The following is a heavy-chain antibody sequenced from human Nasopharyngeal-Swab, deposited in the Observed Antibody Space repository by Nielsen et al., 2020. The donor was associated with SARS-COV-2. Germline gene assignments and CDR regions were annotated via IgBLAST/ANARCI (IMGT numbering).Heavy chain of an antibody. CDR3: ARGFLQTGFDY. CDR1: GDSVSSNNVG. V-gene: IGHV6-1*01. CDR2: TYHGSKWYN. Sequence: SQTLSLTCAISGDSVSSNNVGWNWIRQSPSRGLEWLGRTYHGSKWYNHYAPSVKSRVTIKPDTSKNQFSLQMDSVTPEDSAVYYCARGFLQTGFDYWGQGTLVTVSS. D-gene: IGHD3-9*01. J-gene: IGHJ4*02.